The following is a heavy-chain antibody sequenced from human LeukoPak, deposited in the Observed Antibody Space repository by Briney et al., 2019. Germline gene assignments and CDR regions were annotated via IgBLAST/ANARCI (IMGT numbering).Heavy chain of an antibody. CDR2: IYYSGST. CDR3: ARDWSSSSYTYYYYYMDV. J-gene: IGHJ6*03. CDR1: GGSISSASYY. Sequence: SETLSLTCTVSGGSISSASYYWGWIRQPPGKGLGWIGTIYYSGSTYYNPSLKSRVTISVDTSKNQVSLKLRSVTAADTAVYHCARDWSSSSYTYYYYYMDVWGKGTTVTVSS. D-gene: IGHD6-6*01. V-gene: IGHV4-39*07.